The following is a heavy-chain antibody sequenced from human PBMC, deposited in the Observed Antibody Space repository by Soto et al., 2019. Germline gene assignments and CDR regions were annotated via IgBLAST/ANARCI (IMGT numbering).Heavy chain of an antibody. CDR2: ISGSGGST. D-gene: IGHD3-16*02. CDR3: AREGYDYIWGSYRNDAFDI. CDR1: GFTFSSYA. J-gene: IGHJ3*02. Sequence: PGGSLRLSCAASGFTFSSYAMSWVRQAPGKGLEWVSAISGSGGSTYYADSVKGRFTISRDNSKNTLYLQMNSLRAEDTAVYYCAREGYDYIWGSYRNDAFDIWGQGTMVTVSS. V-gene: IGHV3-23*01.